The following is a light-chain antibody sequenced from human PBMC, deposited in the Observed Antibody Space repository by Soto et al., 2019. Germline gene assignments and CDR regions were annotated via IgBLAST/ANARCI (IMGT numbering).Light chain of an antibody. V-gene: IGLV1-51*01. CDR3: AAWDNSLSVAVV. Sequence: QSVLTQPPSVSAAPGQKVTISCSGSSSNIGNNYVSWYQQLPGTAPKLLIYDNNRRPSGIPDRFSGSKSGTSATLGISGLQTGDEADYYCAAWDNSLSVAVVFGGGTKVTVL. J-gene: IGLJ2*01. CDR1: SSNIGNNY. CDR2: DNN.